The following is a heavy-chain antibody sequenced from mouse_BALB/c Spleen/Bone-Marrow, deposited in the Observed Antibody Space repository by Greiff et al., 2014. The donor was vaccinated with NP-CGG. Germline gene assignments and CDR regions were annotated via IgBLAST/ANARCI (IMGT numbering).Heavy chain of an antibody. J-gene: IGHJ2*01. D-gene: IGHD2-14*01. CDR1: GFTFSSYG. V-gene: IGHV5-6-3*01. CDR2: INSNGGST. CDR3: ARPYRYYFDY. Sequence: EVQGVESVGGLVQPGGSLKLSCAASGFTFSSYGMSWVRQTPDKRLELVATINSNGGSTYYPDSVKGRFTISRDNAKNTLYLQMSSLKSEDTAMYYCARPYRYYFDYWGQGTTLTVSS.